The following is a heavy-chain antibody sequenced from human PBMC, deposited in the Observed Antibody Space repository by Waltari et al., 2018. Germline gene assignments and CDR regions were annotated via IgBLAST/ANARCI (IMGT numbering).Heavy chain of an antibody. J-gene: IGHJ1*01. CDR3: AGEISVSSTSL. CDR2: IRFDGSQK. Sequence: QVQLVESGGGVVQPGGSLRLSCKASGFLFSRFDMHWLRQAPGMGLERVSLIRFDGSQKYYAESLKGRLTVSSDNSRDILYLHMENLGSDDTATYFCAGEISVSSTSLWGRGTLVTMSS. V-gene: IGHV3-30*02. CDR1: GFLFSRFD. D-gene: IGHD2-2*01.